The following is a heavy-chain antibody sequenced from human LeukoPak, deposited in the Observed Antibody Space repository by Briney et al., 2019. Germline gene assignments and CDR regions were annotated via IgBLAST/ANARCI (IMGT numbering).Heavy chain of an antibody. CDR3: ARVLVGSTTVTTFDY. D-gene: IGHD4-17*01. CDR1: GGSISSYY. V-gene: IGHV4-59*01. J-gene: IGHJ4*02. Sequence: SETLSLTCTVSGGSISSYYWSWIRQPPGKGLEWIGYVYYSGSTNYNPSLKSRVTISVDTSKNQFSLKLSSVTAADTAVYYCARVLVGSTTVTTFDYWGQGTLVTVSS. CDR2: VYYSGST.